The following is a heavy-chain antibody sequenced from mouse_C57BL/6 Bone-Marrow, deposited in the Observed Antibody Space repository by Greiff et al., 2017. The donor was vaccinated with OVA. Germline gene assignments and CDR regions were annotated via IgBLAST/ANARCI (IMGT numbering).Heavy chain of an antibody. D-gene: IGHD1-1*01. Sequence: VQLQQPGAELVKPGASVKLSCKASGYTFTSYWMHWVKQRPGQGLEWIGMIHPNSGSTNYNEKFKSKATLTVDKSSSTAYMQLSSRTSEDSAVYYCARFYGSSYDYFDYWGQGTTLTVSS. V-gene: IGHV1-64*01. J-gene: IGHJ2*01. CDR2: IHPNSGST. CDR1: GYTFTSYW. CDR3: ARFYGSSYDYFDY.